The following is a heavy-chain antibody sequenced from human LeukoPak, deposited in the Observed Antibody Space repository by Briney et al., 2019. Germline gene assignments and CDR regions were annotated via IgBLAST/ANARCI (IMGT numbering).Heavy chain of an antibody. CDR2: INHSGST. CDR1: GGSFSGYY. CDR3: ARERGFWSGYYAYYYYGMDV. Sequence: PSETLSLTCAVYGGSFSGYYWSWIRQPPGKGLEWTGEINHSGSTNYNPSLKSRVTISVDPSKNQFSLKLSSVTAADTAVYYCARERGFWSGYYAYYYYGMDVWGQGTTVTVSS. D-gene: IGHD3-3*01. V-gene: IGHV4-34*01. J-gene: IGHJ6*02.